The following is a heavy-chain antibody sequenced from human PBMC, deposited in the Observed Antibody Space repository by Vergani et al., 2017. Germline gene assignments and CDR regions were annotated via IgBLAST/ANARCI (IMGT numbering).Heavy chain of an antibody. V-gene: IGHV3-48*01. CDR3: VRDPDYSTFDS. D-gene: IGHD4-11*01. J-gene: IGHJ4*02. CDR2: IGVSDNSI. CDR1: GFTFGAYC. Sequence: DVRLVESGGGVVQPGGSLRLSCAASGFTFGAYCMNWVRRTLGKGLEWISYIGVSDNSIYYADSVMGRFAISRDNARNLLFLQMNSLRAGDSGLYFCVRDPDYSTFDSWGQGTLVTVS.